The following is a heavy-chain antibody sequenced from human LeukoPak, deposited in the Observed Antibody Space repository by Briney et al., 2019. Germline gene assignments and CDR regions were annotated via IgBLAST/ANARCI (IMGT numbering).Heavy chain of an antibody. CDR1: GFIFSNHG. V-gene: IGHV3-33*06. CDR2: IWYDGSNK. D-gene: IGHD3-16*01. Sequence: AGRSLRLSCAASGFIFSNHGMHWVRQAPGKGLEWVAVIWYDGSNKYYVDSAKGRFTISRDNSKNTLYLQMDSLRAEDTAVYYCAKDTRSRYLQDWGQGTLVTVSS. J-gene: IGHJ1*01. CDR3: AKDTRSRYLQD.